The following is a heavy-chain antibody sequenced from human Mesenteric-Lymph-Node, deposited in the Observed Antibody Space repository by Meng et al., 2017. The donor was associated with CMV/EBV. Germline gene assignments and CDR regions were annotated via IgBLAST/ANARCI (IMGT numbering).Heavy chain of an antibody. CDR3: ARILLKDYGDYFDY. Sequence: SETLSLTCTVSGGSISSTRYYWGWIRQPPGKGLEWIGITYNSGNTYYNPSLKSRVTISVDRPKNKFSLKLTSMTAADKAVYYCARILLKDYGDYFDYWGQGTLVTVSS. D-gene: IGHD3-16*01. CDR1: GGSISSTRYY. V-gene: IGHV4-39*07. CDR2: TYNSGNT. J-gene: IGHJ4*02.